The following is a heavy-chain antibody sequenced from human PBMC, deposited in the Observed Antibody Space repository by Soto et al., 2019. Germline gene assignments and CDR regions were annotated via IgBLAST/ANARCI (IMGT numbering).Heavy chain of an antibody. CDR1: GYTFTSYG. V-gene: IGHV1-18*01. Sequence: QVQLVQSGAEVKKPGASVKVSCKASGYTFTSYGISWVRQAPGQGLEWMGWISAYNGNTNYAQKLQGRVTMTTDTSTSTAYMELRSLRSDDTDVYSCASDEGDIVVVPAAMGGDYYYYGMDVWGQGTTVTVSS. CDR2: ISAYNGNT. CDR3: ASDEGDIVVVPAAMGGDYYYYGMDV. D-gene: IGHD2-2*01. J-gene: IGHJ6*02.